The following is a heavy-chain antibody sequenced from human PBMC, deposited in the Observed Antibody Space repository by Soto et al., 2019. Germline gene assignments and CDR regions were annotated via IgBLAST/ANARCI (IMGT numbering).Heavy chain of an antibody. Sequence: QITLKESGPTLVKPTQTLTLTCTFSGFSLSTSGVGVGWIRQPPGKALEWLALIYWDDDKRYSPSLKSRLTITKDTSKNQVVLTMTNMDPVDTATYYGAHTGGQQLPSYGYFQHGGQGTLVTVSS. CDR1: GFSLSTSGVG. CDR3: AHTGGQQLPSYGYFQH. D-gene: IGHD6-13*01. J-gene: IGHJ1*01. CDR2: IYWDDDK. V-gene: IGHV2-5*02.